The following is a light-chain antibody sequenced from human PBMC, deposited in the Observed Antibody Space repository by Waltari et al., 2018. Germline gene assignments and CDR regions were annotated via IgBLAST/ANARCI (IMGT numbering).Light chain of an antibody. CDR1: HGLVYSDGNTY. CDR2: KVS. V-gene: IGKV2-30*01. CDR3: MQASHWPYT. J-gene: IGKJ2*01. Sequence: DVVMTQSPLSLPVSLGQPASISCRSSHGLVYSDGNTYLRWFHQRPGQSPRRLIYKVSNRDSGVPDRFTGSGSGTEFTLNINRVEAEDVGIYSCMQASHWPYTFGQGTKLEIK.